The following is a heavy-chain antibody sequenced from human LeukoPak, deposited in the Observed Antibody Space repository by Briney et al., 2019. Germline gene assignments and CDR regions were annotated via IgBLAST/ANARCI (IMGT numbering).Heavy chain of an antibody. CDR2: IYHSGST. D-gene: IGHD4-23*01. V-gene: IGHV4-38-2*02. J-gene: IGHJ4*02. CDR3: AREKEVGTFDY. CDR1: GYSISSGYY. Sequence: SETLSLTCAVSGYSISSGYYWGWIRQPPGKGLEWIGSIYHSGSTYYNPSLKSRVTISVDTSKNQFSLKLSSVTAADTAVYYCAREKEVGTFDYWGQGTLVTVSS.